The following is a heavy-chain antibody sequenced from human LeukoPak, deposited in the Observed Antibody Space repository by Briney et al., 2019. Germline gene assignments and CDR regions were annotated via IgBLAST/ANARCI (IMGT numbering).Heavy chain of an antibody. CDR3: AKDSIWFGESNPVGY. J-gene: IGHJ4*02. CDR1: GFTFSSHG. CDR2: ISGSGDNT. Sequence: AGGSLRLSCAASGFTFSSHGMSWVRQAPGKGLEWVSTISGSGDNTYYADSVKGRFTISRDNSKNTLYVQMNSLRAEDTAVYYCAKDSIWFGESNPVGYWGQGTLVTVSS. V-gene: IGHV3-23*01. D-gene: IGHD3-10*01.